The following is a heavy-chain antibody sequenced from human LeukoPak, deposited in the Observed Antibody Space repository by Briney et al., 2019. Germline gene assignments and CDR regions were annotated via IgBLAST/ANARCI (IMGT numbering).Heavy chain of an antibody. CDR2: INHSGST. CDR3: ARGAPKGYCSGGSCYSRGRMTSTINWFDP. J-gene: IGHJ5*02. D-gene: IGHD2-15*01. V-gene: IGHV4-34*01. CDR1: GGSFSGYY. Sequence: SETLSLTCAVYGGSFSGYYWSWIRQPPGKGLEWIGEINHSGSTNYNPSLKSRATISVDTSKNQFSLKLSSVTAADTAVYYCARGAPKGYCSGGSCYSRGRMTSTINWFDPWGQGTLVTVSS.